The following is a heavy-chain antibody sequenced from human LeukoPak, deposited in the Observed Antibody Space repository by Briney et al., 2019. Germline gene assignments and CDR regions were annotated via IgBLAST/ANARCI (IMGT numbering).Heavy chain of an antibody. J-gene: IGHJ4*02. CDR1: GGSISSYY. Sequence: SETLSLTCTVSGGSISSYYWGWIRQPPGKGLEWIGSIYYSGSTYYNPSLKSRVTISVDTSKNQFSLKLSSVTAADTAVYYCARRASGGYSYSAGFDYWGQGTLVTVSS. CDR2: IYYSGST. CDR3: ARRASGGYSYSAGFDY. D-gene: IGHD5-18*01. V-gene: IGHV4-39*01.